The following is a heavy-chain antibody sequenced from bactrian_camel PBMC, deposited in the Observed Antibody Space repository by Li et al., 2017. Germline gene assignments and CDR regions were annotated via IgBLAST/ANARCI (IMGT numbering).Heavy chain of an antibody. CDR1: GFTFGNYW. J-gene: IGHJ6*01. CDR3: AADHSGRRPESVTDRRGPGDCNKRGDFPY. CDR2: VASNGGST. V-gene: IGHV3S25*01. Sequence: QLVESGGGLVQPGGSLRLSCVASGFTFGNYWMYWVRQTPAKGLEWVSGVASNGGSTEYADSIVGRFTISRDNAKNMMYLHMTSLKPEDTGVYYCAADHSGRRPESVTDRRGPGDCNKRGDFPYWGQGTQVTVS. D-gene: IGHD4*01.